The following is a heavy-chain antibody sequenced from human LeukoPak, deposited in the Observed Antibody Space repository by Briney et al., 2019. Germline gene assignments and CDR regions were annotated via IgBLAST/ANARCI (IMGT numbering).Heavy chain of an antibody. Sequence: SGTLSLTCAVSGGSISSSNWWSWVRQPPGKGLEWIGEIYHSGSTNYNPSLKSRVTISVDKSKNQFSLKLSSVTAADTAVYYCARTRYYDSSGSKFDYWGQGTLVTVSS. CDR3: ARTRYYDSSGSKFDY. CDR2: IYHSGST. V-gene: IGHV4-4*02. J-gene: IGHJ4*02. CDR1: GGSISSSNW. D-gene: IGHD3-22*01.